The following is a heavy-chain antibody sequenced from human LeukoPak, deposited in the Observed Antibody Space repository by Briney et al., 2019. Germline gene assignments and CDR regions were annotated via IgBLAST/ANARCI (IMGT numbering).Heavy chain of an antibody. CDR3: ARDRVRGTVTYAGFDP. CDR2: IYYSGST. CDR1: GGSISSGGYY. D-gene: IGHD3-10*01. J-gene: IGHJ5*02. V-gene: IGHV4-31*03. Sequence: SQTLSLTCTVSGGSISSGGYYWSWIRQHPGKGLEWIGYIYYSGSTYYNPSLKSRVNISIDTSKNQLSLRLSSVTAADTAVYYCARDRVRGTVTYAGFDPWGQGTLVTVSS.